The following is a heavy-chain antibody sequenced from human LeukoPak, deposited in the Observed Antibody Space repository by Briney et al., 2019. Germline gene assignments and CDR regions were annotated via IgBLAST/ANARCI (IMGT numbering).Heavy chain of an antibody. J-gene: IGHJ4*02. D-gene: IGHD6-19*01. CDR3: AKGRGRGSDPSDY. Sequence: GGSLRLSCAASGFTFSSYAMSWVRQAPGKGLEWVSSISGSGGSTYYADSVKGRFTISRDNSKNTLYLQMNSLRAEDTAVYYCAKGRGRGSDPSDYWGQGTLVTVSS. CDR1: GFTFSSYA. CDR2: ISGSGGST. V-gene: IGHV3-23*01.